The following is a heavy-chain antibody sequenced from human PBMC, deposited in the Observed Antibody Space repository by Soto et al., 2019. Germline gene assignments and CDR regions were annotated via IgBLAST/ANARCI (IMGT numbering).Heavy chain of an antibody. CDR3: ATGPRPISGRVGRTPPNLHF. D-gene: IGHD1-26*01. CDR1: GFSFSEAW. J-gene: IGHJ4*02. Sequence: GGSLRLCCAASGFSFSEAWMNWVRQAPGKGLEWVGHIKSKTDGGTTEYAAPVKGRFTISRDDSKNTLYLQMNSLKTEDTAVYYCATGPRPISGRVGRTPPNLHFWGQGT. V-gene: IGHV3-15*07. CDR2: IKSKTDGGTT.